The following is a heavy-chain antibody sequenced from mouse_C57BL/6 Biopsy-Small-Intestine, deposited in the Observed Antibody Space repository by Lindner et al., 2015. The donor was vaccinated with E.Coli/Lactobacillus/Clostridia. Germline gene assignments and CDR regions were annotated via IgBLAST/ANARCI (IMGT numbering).Heavy chain of an antibody. CDR3: ARGERGYYDYDGFAY. J-gene: IGHJ3*01. CDR2: ILPGSGST. D-gene: IGHD2-4*01. CDR1: GYTFTSYG. V-gene: IGHV1-81*01. Sequence: VQLQESGAELARPGASVKLSCKASGYTFTSYGISWVKQRTGQGLEWIGEILPGSGSTNYNEKFKGKATFTADTSSNTAYMQLSSLTTEDSAVYFCARGERGYYDYDGFAYWGQGTLVTVSA.